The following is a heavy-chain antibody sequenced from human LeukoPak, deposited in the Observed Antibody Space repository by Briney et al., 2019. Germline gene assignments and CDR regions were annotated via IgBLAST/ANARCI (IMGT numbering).Heavy chain of an antibody. D-gene: IGHD1-26*01. J-gene: IGHJ4*02. CDR3: AKPKLWELLGGFDY. CDR2: ISGSGGST. CDR1: EFTFSTYS. V-gene: IGHV3-23*01. Sequence: GGSLRLSCAASEFTFSTYSMNWVRQAPGKGLEWVSAISGSGGSTYYADSVKGRFTISRDNSKNTLYLQMNSLRAEDTAVYYCAKPKLWELLGGFDYWGQGTLVTVSS.